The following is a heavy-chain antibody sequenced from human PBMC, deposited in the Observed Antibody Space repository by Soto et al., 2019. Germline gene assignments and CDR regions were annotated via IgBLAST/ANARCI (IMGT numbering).Heavy chain of an antibody. V-gene: IGHV3-23*01. CDR3: AKGLFDF. CDR2: ISGSGGGT. Sequence: GGSLRLSCTSSGFTFTTYAMHWVRQAPGKGLEWVSVISGSGGGTFYADSVKGRFTISRDNSKNTLYLQMNSLRAEDTAVYYCAKGLFDFWGQGTLVTVSS. J-gene: IGHJ4*02. CDR1: GFTFTTYA.